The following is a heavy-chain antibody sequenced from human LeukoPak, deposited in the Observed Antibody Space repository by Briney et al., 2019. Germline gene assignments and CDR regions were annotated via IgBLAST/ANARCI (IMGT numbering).Heavy chain of an antibody. CDR3: ARALRNQLLSDS. CDR2: IIPIFGTA. D-gene: IGHD2-2*01. J-gene: IGHJ4*02. CDR1: GGTFSSYG. V-gene: IGHV1-69*13. Sequence: SVKVSCKASGGTFSSYGISWVRQAPGQGLEWMGGIIPIFGTANYAQKFQGRVTITADESTSTAYMELSSLRSEDTAVYYCARALRNQLLSDSWGQGTLVTVSS.